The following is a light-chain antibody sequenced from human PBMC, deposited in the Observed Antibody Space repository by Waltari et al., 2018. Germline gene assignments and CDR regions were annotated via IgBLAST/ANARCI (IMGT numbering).Light chain of an antibody. CDR1: QSVSFF. CDR2: DTS. J-gene: IGKJ1*01. V-gene: IGKV3-11*01. Sequence: EIVLTQSPAIVSLSPGERATLSCRASQSVSFFLAWYQQKPGQGPRLLIFDTSNRATGIPARFSGGGSGTDFTLTISGLQPDDFGTYFCQQSWDAPRTFGQGTKVELK. CDR3: QQSWDAPRT.